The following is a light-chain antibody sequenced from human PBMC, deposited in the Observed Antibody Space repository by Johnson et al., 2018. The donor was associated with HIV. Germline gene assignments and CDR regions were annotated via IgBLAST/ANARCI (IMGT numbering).Light chain of an antibody. V-gene: IGLV1-51*01. CDR2: DNY. CDR1: SSNIGNNY. Sequence: QSVLTQPPSVSAAPGQKVTIYCSGSSSNIGNNYVSWYQQLPGTAPKLLIYDNYKRPSGIPDRFSGSKSGTSATLGITGLQTGDEADYYCGTWDSSLSAGGVFGTGTKVTVL. CDR3: GTWDSSLSAGGV. J-gene: IGLJ1*01.